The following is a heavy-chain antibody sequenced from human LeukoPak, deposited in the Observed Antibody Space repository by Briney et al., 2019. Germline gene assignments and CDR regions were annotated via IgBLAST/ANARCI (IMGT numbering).Heavy chain of an antibody. CDR1: GGSISSYY. Sequence: SETLSLTCTVSGGSISSYYWSWIRQPPGKGQEWIGYIHYSGTTTYNPSLKSRGTISVGASKNQFSLTLRSVTAADTAVYYCARGGFDSSAYYIYFDAWGQGTLVTVSS. D-gene: IGHD3-22*01. CDR2: IHYSGTT. J-gene: IGHJ4*02. CDR3: ARGGFDSSAYYIYFDA. V-gene: IGHV4-59*01.